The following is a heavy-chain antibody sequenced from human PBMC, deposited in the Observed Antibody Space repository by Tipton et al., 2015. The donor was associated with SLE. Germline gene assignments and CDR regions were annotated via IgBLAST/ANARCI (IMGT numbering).Heavy chain of an antibody. CDR2: INEDGSEE. CDR3: ARMRSCDI. V-gene: IGHV3-7*01. J-gene: IGHJ2*01. Sequence: SLRLSCGVSGFTLSDFWVTWLRQASGKGLEWVANINEDGSEEHYVDSVKVRFSISRDNAKNSLYLQMNSLRVEDTAVYYCARMRSCDIWGRGTLVTVSS. CDR1: GFTLSDFW.